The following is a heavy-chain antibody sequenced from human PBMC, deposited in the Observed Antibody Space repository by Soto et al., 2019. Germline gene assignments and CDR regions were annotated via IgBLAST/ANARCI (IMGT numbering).Heavy chain of an antibody. V-gene: IGHV3-23*01. CDR1: GFTFSSYA. D-gene: IGHD6-19*01. J-gene: IGHJ3*02. Sequence: GLLRHSCAASGFTFSSYAMSWVLQTPGKGLEWVSAISGSGGSTYYADSVKGRFTISRDNSKNTLYLQMNSLRAEDTAVYYCARKPSVAGPSDGFGIWGQGTMGTV. CDR3: ARKPSVAGPSDGFGI. CDR2: ISGSGGST.